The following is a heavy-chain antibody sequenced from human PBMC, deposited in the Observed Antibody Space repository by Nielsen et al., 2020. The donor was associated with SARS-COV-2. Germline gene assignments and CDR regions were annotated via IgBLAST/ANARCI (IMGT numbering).Heavy chain of an antibody. V-gene: IGHV1-2*06. CDR3: ARDRGTTRYSSSSRGWFDP. D-gene: IGHD6-6*01. J-gene: IGHJ5*02. CDR2: INPNSGGT. CDR1: GYTFTSYY. Sequence: ASVKVSCKASGYTFTSYYMHWVRQAPGQGLEWMGRINPNSGGTNYAQKFQGRVTMTRDTSISTAYMELSRLRSDDTAVYYCARDRGTTRYSSSSRGWFDPWGQGTLVTVSS.